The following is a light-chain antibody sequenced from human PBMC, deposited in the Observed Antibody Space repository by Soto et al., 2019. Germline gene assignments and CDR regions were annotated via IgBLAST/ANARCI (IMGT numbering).Light chain of an antibody. V-gene: IGKV1-9*01. J-gene: IGKJ1*01. Sequence: DIQLTQSPSFLSASVGDRVTITCRASQDISDYLAWYQQRPGKAPKLLIYAASTLQSGVPSRFSGSGSGTEFTLTISSLQPEDIATYYCQQSYSTPPTFGQGTKVDIK. CDR2: AAS. CDR3: QQSYSTPPT. CDR1: QDISDY.